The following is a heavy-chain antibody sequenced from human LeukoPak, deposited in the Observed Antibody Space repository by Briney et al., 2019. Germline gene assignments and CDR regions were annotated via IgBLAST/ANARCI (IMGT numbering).Heavy chain of an antibody. CDR2: ISGSGGST. V-gene: IGHV3-23*01. D-gene: IGHD2-2*01. CDR1: GFTFTNYA. Sequence: GGSLRLSCAASGFTFTNYAMSWVRQAPGKGLEWVSGISGSGGSTYYADSVKGQLTISRDNSKNTLYLQMNSLRAEDTAIYYCARDPRRVVPAAFFFDYWGQGTLVTVSS. J-gene: IGHJ4*02. CDR3: ARDPRRVVPAAFFFDY.